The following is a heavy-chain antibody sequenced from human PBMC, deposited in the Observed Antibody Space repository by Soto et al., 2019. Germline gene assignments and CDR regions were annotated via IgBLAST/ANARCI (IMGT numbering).Heavy chain of an antibody. V-gene: IGHV4-34*01. CDR2: INHSGST. CDR3: ARGRVEYSSSSGGTTFDY. Sequence: QVQLQQWGAGLLKPSETLSLTCAVYGGSFSGYYWSWIRQPPGKGLEWIGEINHSGSTNYNPSLKSRVTISVDTSKNQFSLKLSSVTAADTAVYYCARGRVEYSSSSGGTTFDYWGQGTLVTVSS. CDR1: GGSFSGYY. J-gene: IGHJ4*02. D-gene: IGHD6-6*01.